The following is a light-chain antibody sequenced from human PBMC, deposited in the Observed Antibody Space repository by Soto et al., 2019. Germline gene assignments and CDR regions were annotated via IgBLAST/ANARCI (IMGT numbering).Light chain of an antibody. CDR2: AAS. CDR3: QQVGNYPPT. CDR1: QGISSY. V-gene: IGKV1-9*01. Sequence: DIQLTQSPSFLSASVGDRVTITCRASQGISSYLAWYQQKPGKAPRLLIYAASTLQSEVPSKFSGSGSGTEFTLTINSLQTEDFAPYYCQQVGNYPPTFGEGTSLEIK. J-gene: IGKJ5*01.